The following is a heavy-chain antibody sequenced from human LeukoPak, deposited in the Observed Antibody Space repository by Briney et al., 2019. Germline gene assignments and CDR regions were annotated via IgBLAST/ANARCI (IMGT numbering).Heavy chain of an antibody. CDR3: TTVLSIAAAGA. CDR2: IKSKAVGETI. Sequence: AGGSLRLSCAASGFTFSSYAMSWVRQAPGKGLEWVGRIKSKAVGETIDYAPPVKGRFTISREDSRNTLYLQMNSLKIEDTAMYYCTTVLSIAAAGAWGQGTLVTVSS. CDR1: GFTFSSYA. D-gene: IGHD6-13*01. V-gene: IGHV3-15*01. J-gene: IGHJ5*02.